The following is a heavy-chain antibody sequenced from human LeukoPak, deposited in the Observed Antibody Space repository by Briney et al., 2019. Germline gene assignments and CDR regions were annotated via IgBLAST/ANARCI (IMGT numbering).Heavy chain of an antibody. D-gene: IGHD3-10*01. Sequence: SETLSLTCTVSGGSISGYYWGWIRQPPGKGLEWIGYIYYSGSTNCNPSLKSRVTISLDTSKNQFSLKLSSVTAADTAVHYCARVLTYGSRTYYFDYWGQGTLVTVSS. J-gene: IGHJ4*02. CDR3: ARVLTYGSRTYYFDY. V-gene: IGHV4-59*01. CDR1: GGSISGYY. CDR2: IYYSGST.